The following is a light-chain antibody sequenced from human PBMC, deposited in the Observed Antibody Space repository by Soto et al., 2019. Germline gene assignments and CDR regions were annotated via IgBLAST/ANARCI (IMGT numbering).Light chain of an antibody. V-gene: IGLV2-14*01. CDR1: SSDVGGYNY. J-gene: IGLJ1*01. Sequence: QSALTQPASVSGSPGQSITISCTGTSSDVGGYNYVSWYQQHPGKAPKLMIYEVSNRPSGDSNRFSCSKSGNTASLTISGSQAEDEADYYCSSYTSSSTQVFGTGTKLTVL. CDR3: SSYTSSSTQV. CDR2: EVS.